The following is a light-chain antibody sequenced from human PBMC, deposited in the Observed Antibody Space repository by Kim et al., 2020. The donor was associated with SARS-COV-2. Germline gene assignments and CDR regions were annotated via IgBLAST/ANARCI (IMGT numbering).Light chain of an antibody. J-gene: IGKJ2*01. CDR3: QQYDDWPPNT. CDR2: GAS. CDR1: QSVRNN. Sequence: ETVLTQSPATLSVSPGERATLSCRASQSVRNNLAWYQQKPGQAPRLLIYGASTRATGVPARVSASGYGTDFTLNISSLQSEDFAIYYCQQYDDWPPNTFGQGTKLEI. V-gene: IGKV3-15*01.